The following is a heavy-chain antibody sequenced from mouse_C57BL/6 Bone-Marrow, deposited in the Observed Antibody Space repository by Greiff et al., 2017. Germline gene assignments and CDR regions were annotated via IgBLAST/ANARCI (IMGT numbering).Heavy chain of an antibody. Sequence: VQLQQSGAELVRPGSSVKLSCKASGYTFTSYWMDWVKQRPGQGLEWIGNIYPSDSETHYNQKFKDKATLTVDKSSSTAYMQLSSLTSEYSSVYYFAIFHYYYGSSYGYFDYWGQGTTLTVSS. J-gene: IGHJ2*01. CDR3: AIFHYYYGSSYGYFDY. D-gene: IGHD1-1*01. CDR1: GYTFTSYW. V-gene: IGHV1-61*01. CDR2: IYPSDSET.